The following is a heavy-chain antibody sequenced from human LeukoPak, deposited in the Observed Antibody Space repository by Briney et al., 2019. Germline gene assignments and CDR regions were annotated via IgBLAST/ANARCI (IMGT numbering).Heavy chain of an antibody. D-gene: IGHD1-26*01. CDR1: GFTFNNYA. V-gene: IGHV3-23*01. J-gene: IGHJ4*02. Sequence: GGSLRLSCAASGFTFNNYAMSWVRQAPGKGLEWVSVISGNGGSTYYADSVKGRFTISRDNSKNTLYLHMKSLRAEETALFYCAKISSGSYFSHFDFXXQGTXXTVS. CDR3: AKISSGSYFSHFDF. CDR2: ISGNGGST.